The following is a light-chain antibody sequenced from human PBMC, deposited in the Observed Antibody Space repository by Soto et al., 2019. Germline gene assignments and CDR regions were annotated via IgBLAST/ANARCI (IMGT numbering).Light chain of an antibody. CDR3: QRYYSYPWT. CDR1: QGISSY. Sequence: AIRMTQSPSSFSASTGDRVTITCRASQGISSYLAWYQQKPGKAPKLLIYAASTLQSGVPSRFSGSGSGTDFTLTISCLQFEDFATYYCQRYYSYPWTFGQGTKVEIK. CDR2: AAS. V-gene: IGKV1-8*01. J-gene: IGKJ1*01.